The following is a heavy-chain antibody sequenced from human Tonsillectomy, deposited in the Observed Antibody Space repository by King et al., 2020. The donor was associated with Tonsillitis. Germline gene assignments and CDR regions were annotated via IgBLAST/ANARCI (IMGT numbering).Heavy chain of an antibody. J-gene: IGHJ4*02. CDR2: ISDDGSNK. D-gene: IGHD4/OR15-4a*01. CDR3: ARDRDDYIFDY. Sequence: VQLVESGGGVVQPGRSLRLSCAASGFTFSGYGIHWVRQAPGKGLEWVAVISDDGSNKYYADSVKGRFTISRDNSKNTLYLQMYSLTAEDTAVYYCARDRDDYIFDYWGQGTLVTVSS. V-gene: IGHV3-33*05. CDR1: GFTFSGYG.